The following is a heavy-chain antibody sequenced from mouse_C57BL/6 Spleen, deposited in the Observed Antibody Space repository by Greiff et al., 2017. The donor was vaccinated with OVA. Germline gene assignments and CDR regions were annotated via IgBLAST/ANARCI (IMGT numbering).Heavy chain of an antibody. J-gene: IGHJ2*01. CDR2: INPNNGGT. V-gene: IGHV1-26*01. D-gene: IGHD1-1*01. CDR3: ARREEIYYYGSSYFDY. CDR1: GYTFTDYY. Sequence: EVQLQQSGPELVKPGASVKISCKASGYTFTDYYMNWVKQSHGKSLEWIGDINPNNGGTSYNQKFKGKATLTVDKSSSTAYMELRSLTSEDSAVYYCARREEIYYYGSSYFDYWGQGTTLTVSS.